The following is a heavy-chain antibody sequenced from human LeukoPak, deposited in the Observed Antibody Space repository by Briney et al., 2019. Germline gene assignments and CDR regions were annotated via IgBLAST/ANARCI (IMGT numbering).Heavy chain of an antibody. V-gene: IGHV1-2*02. Sequence: ASVKVSCKASGYTFTVYYMHWVRQAPGQGLERMGWINPNSGGTNYAQKFQGRVTMTRDTSISTAYMELSRLRSDDTAVYYCARSRGSGSSGYLGVWGKGTTVTVSS. CDR1: GYTFTVYY. D-gene: IGHD3-10*01. CDR2: INPNSGGT. J-gene: IGHJ6*03. CDR3: ARSRGSGSSGYLGV.